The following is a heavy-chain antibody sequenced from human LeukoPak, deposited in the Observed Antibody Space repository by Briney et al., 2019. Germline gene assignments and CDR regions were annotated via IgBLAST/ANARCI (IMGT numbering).Heavy chain of an antibody. V-gene: IGHV4-59*11. CDR3: ARVQISYYYDSSGYYHLDY. CDR1: GGSISSHY. Sequence: KPSETLSLTCTVSGGSISSHYWSWIRQPPGKGLEWIGYIYYSGSTNYNPSLKSRVTISVDTSKNQFSLKLSSVTAADTAVYYCARVQISYYYDSSGYYHLDYWGQGTLVTVSS. D-gene: IGHD3-22*01. J-gene: IGHJ4*02. CDR2: IYYSGST.